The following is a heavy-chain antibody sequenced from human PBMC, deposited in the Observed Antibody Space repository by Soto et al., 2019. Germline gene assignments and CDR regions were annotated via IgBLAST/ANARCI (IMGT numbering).Heavy chain of an antibody. V-gene: IGHV3-30*18. D-gene: IGHD3-10*01. Sequence: GGSLRLSCAASGFTFSSYGMHWVRQAPGKGLEWVAVISYDGSNKYYADSVKGRFTISRDNSKNTLYLQMNSLRAEDTAVYYCAKSRGAMVRGPIGPYNWFDPWGQGTLVNVSS. CDR1: GFTFSSYG. CDR2: ISYDGSNK. CDR3: AKSRGAMVRGPIGPYNWFDP. J-gene: IGHJ5*02.